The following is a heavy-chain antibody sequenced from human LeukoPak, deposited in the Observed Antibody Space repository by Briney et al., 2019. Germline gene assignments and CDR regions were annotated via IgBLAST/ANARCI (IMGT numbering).Heavy chain of an antibody. CDR1: GGSISSSYYY. CDR2: IYYSGST. Sequence: SETLSLTCTVSGGSISSSYYYWGWIRQPPGKGLEWIGSIYYSGSTYYNPSLKSRVTISVDTSKNQFSLKLRSVTAADTAVYCCARHFGTWGQGTLVTVSS. J-gene: IGHJ4*02. V-gene: IGHV4-39*01. CDR3: ARHFGT. D-gene: IGHD3/OR15-3a*01.